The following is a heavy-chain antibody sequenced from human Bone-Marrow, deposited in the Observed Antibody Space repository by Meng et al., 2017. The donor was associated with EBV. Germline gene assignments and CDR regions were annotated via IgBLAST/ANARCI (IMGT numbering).Heavy chain of an antibody. CDR1: GGTFRSDA. D-gene: IGHD3-10*01. J-gene: IGHJ4*02. CDR3: ASESGRGFTPDY. CDR2: LIPMVGAL. V-gene: IGHV1-69*01. Sequence: QVQVPESGAEVKKPGSSVKVSCRTSGGTFRSDAVSWVRQAPGQGLEWMGGLIPMVGALHYAQKFQGRVTIIADESTSTHSMELNSLRSEDTAMYYCASESGRGFTPDYWGQGTLVTVSS.